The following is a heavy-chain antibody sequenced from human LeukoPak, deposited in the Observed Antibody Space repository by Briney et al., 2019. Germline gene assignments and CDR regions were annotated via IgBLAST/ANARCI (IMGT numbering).Heavy chain of an antibody. D-gene: IGHD6-19*01. J-gene: IGHJ4*02. CDR3: AKEQWLVPLADY. CDR2: ISGSGGST. V-gene: IGHV3-23*01. CDR1: GFTFSSYA. Sequence: GGSLRLSCAASGFTFSSYAMSWVRQAPGKRLEWVSAISGSGGSTHYADSVKGRFTISRDNSKNTLYLQMNSLRAEDTAVYYCAKEQWLVPLADYWGQGTLVTVSS.